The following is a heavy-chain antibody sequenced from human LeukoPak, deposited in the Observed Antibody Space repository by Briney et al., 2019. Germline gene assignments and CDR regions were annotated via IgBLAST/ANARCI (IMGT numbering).Heavy chain of an antibody. D-gene: IGHD3-10*01. J-gene: IGHJ4*02. CDR3: ARSSIVRRIHFDY. CDR1: GGTFSSYA. Sequence: ASVKVSCKASGGTFSSYAISLVRQAPGQGLEWMGNIIASLEMTNYAQKFQGRVTITADTSTSTAYMELSSLRSEDTAVYYCARSSIVRRIHFDYWGQGTLVTVSS. CDR2: IIASLEMT. V-gene: IGHV1-69*04.